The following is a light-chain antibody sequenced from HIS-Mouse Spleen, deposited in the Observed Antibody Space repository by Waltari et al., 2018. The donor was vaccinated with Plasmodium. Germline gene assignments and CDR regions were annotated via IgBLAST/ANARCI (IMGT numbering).Light chain of an antibody. Sequence: QSALTQPPSASGSTGQSVTISCTGTSSDVGGYTYVSWYQQHPGKAPKLMIYGVSTRPSGVPDRFSGSKTGNTASLTVSGLQAEDEADYYCSSYAGSNNLVFGGGTKLTVL. J-gene: IGLJ2*01. CDR3: SSYAGSNNLV. V-gene: IGLV2-8*01. CDR1: SSDVGGYTY. CDR2: GVS.